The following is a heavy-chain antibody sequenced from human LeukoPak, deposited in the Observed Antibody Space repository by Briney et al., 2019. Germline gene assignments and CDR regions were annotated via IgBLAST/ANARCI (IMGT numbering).Heavy chain of an antibody. CDR3: AKSGEVRYYYGSGSYDY. Sequence: GGSLRLSCAASGFTLSSYGMHWVRQAPGKGLEWVAVISYDGSNKYYADSVKGRFTISRDNSKNTLYLQMNSLRAEDTAVYYCAKSGEVRYYYGSGSYDYWGQGTLVTVSS. D-gene: IGHD3-10*01. CDR1: GFTLSSYG. J-gene: IGHJ4*02. V-gene: IGHV3-30*18. CDR2: ISYDGSNK.